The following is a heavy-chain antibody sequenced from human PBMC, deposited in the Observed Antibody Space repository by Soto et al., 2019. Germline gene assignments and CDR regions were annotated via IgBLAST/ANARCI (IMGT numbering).Heavy chain of an antibody. Sequence: PGGSLRLSCEASGFTFTKYGMHWVRQAPGKGLEWVAVISYDGNKEYFVDSVKGRFTISRDNARNKLYLQMNSLRGDDTAVDYCVKDSFSNYSPYYYYAMDVWGQGTTVTVSS. D-gene: IGHD4-4*01. CDR3: VKDSFSNYSPYYYYAMDV. J-gene: IGHJ6*02. CDR2: ISYDGNKE. V-gene: IGHV3-30*18. CDR1: GFTFTKYG.